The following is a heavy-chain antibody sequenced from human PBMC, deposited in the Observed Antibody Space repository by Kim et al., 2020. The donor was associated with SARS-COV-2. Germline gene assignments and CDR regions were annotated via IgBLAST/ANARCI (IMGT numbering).Heavy chain of an antibody. J-gene: IGHJ4*02. CDR2: IRSKAYGGTT. D-gene: IGHD3-10*01. CDR3: TRDPPLWFGDTSFDY. CDR1: GFTFGDYA. Sequence: GGSLRLSCTASGFTFGDYAMSWFRQAPGKGLEWVGFIRSKAYGGTTEYAASVKGRFTISRDDSKSIAYLQMNSLKTEDTAVYYCTRDPPLWFGDTSFDYWGQGTLVTVSS. V-gene: IGHV3-49*03.